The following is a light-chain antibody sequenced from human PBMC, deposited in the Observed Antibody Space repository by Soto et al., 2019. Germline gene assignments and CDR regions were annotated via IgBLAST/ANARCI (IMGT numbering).Light chain of an antibody. CDR2: DVS. CDR1: SSDVGGYNY. J-gene: IGLJ2*01. CDR3: CSYGSSYQFV. Sequence: QSALTQPASVSGSPGQSVTISCTGTSSDVGGYNYVSWYQQHPGKAPKLMIYDVSNRPSGVPDRFSGSKSGNTASLTISGLQAEDEADYYCCSYGSSYQFVFGGGTKVTVL. V-gene: IGLV2-11*01.